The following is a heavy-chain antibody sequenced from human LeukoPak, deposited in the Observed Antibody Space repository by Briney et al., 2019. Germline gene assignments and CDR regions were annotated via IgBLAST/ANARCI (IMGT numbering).Heavy chain of an antibody. CDR2: IKQDGSEK. V-gene: IGHV3-7*01. CDR1: GFIFSSYW. Sequence: PGGSLRLSCAASGFIFSSYWMNWVRQAPGKGLECVANIKQDGSEKYYVDPVKGRFTISRDNAKNSLYLQMNSLRVEDTAVYYCARVRGSKSMDVWGQGTTVTVSS. J-gene: IGHJ6*02. D-gene: IGHD3-10*01. CDR3: ARVRGSKSMDV.